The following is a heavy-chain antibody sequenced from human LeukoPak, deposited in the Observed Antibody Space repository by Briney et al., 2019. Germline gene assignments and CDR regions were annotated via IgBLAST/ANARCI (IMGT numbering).Heavy chain of an antibody. CDR3: VAAHYYGSGSYSPFDY. CDR2: ISGSGGST. Sequence: GGSLRLSCAASGFTFSSYAMSWVRQAPGKGLEWVSAISGSGGSTYYADSVKGRFTISRDNSKNTLYLQMNSLRAEDTAVYYCVAAHYYGSGSYSPFDYWGQGTLVTVSS. V-gene: IGHV3-23*01. J-gene: IGHJ4*02. CDR1: GFTFSSYA. D-gene: IGHD3-10*01.